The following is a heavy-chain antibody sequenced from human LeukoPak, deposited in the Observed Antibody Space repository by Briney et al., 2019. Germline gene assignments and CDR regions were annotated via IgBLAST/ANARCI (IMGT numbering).Heavy chain of an antibody. CDR3: TTVGIAVAGTS. V-gene: IGHV3-15*01. CDR2: IKSKNDGETR. D-gene: IGHD6-19*01. Sequence: KPGGSLRLSCAASGFTFNNAWMSWVRQAPGKGLEWVGRIKSKNDGETRDYAAPVKGRFTISRDDSKNTLNLQMNSLRTEDTAVYLCTTVGIAVAGTSWGQGTLVTVSS. CDR1: GFTFNNAW. J-gene: IGHJ4*02.